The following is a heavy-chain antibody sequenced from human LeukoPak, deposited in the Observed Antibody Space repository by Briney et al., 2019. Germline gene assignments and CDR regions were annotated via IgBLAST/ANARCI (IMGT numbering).Heavy chain of an antibody. CDR3: ARRSGWYSA. J-gene: IGHJ5*02. CDR1: GGSISSSSYY. D-gene: IGHD6-19*01. CDR2: IYYSGGT. V-gene: IGHV4-39*01. Sequence: SETLSLTCTVSGGSISSSSYYWGWIRQPPGKGLEWIGSIYYSGGTYYNPSLKSRVTISVDTSKNQFSLKLSSVTAADTAVYYCARRSGWYSAWGQGTLVTVSP.